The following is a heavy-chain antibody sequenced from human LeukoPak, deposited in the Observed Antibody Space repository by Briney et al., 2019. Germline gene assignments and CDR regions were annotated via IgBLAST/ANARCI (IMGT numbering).Heavy chain of an antibody. CDR3: ARATGYDILTGYYGN. CDR1: GGTFSSYA. V-gene: IGHV1-69*01. D-gene: IGHD3-9*01. CDR2: IIPTFGTA. Sequence: ASVKVSCKASGGTFSSYAISWVRQAPGQGLEWMGGIIPTFGTANYAQKFQGRVTITADESTSTAYMELSSLRSEDTAVYYCARATGYDILTGYYGNWGQGTLVTVSS. J-gene: IGHJ4*02.